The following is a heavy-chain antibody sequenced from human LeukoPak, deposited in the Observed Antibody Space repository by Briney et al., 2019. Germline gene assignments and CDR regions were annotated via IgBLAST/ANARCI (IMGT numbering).Heavy chain of an antibody. V-gene: IGHV4-30-4*08. Sequence: PSETLSLTCAVYGGSFSGYYWSWIRQPPGKGLEWIGYIYYSGSTYYNPSLKSRVTISVDTSKNQFSLKLSSVTAADTAVYYCASHGGYPNYYYYGMDVWGQGTTVTVSS. CDR2: IYYSGST. D-gene: IGHD3-16*02. CDR1: GGSFSGYY. J-gene: IGHJ6*02. CDR3: ASHGGYPNYYYYGMDV.